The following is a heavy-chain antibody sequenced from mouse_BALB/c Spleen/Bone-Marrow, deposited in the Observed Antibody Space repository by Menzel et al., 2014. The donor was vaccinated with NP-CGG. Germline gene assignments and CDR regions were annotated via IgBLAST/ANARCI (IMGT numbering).Heavy chain of an antibody. CDR3: GRSPNRESYYAMDY. CDR2: IYPGSGSI. V-gene: IGHV1-77*01. J-gene: IGHJ4*01. Sequence: QVQLKESGPELVKPGASVKMSCKASGYTFTDYIINWVKQRTGQGLEWIGEIYPGSGSIYYNEKFKGKATLTADKSSNTGYLAFQRLTSGDSAVYFCGRSPNRESYYAMDYWGQGTSVTVSS. D-gene: IGHD4-1*01. CDR1: GYTFTDYI.